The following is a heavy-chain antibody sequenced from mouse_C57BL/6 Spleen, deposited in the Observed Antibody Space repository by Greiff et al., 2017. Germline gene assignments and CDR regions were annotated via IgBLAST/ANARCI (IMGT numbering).Heavy chain of an antibody. CDR1: GYTFTSYW. Sequence: VQLQQPGAELVKPGASVKLSCKASGYTFTSYWMHWVKQRPGQGLEWIGMIHPNSGSTNYNEKFKSKATLTVDKSSSTAYMQLSSLTSEDSAVYYCARHGSSWYFDVWGTGTTVTVSS. CDR3: ARHGSSWYFDV. J-gene: IGHJ1*03. D-gene: IGHD1-1*01. CDR2: IHPNSGST. V-gene: IGHV1-64*01.